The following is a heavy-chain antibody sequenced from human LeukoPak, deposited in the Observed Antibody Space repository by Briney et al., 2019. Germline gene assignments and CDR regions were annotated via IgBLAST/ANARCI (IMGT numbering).Heavy chain of an antibody. Sequence: GGSLRLSCAASGFTFSSYEMNWVRQAPGKGLEWVSYISSSGSTIYYADSVKGRFTISRDNAKNSLYLQMNSLRAEDTAVYYCARALIGYYFDYWGQGTLVTVSS. CDR2: ISSSGSTI. V-gene: IGHV3-48*03. J-gene: IGHJ4*02. CDR1: GFTFSSYE. D-gene: IGHD2-8*01. CDR3: ARALIGYYFDY.